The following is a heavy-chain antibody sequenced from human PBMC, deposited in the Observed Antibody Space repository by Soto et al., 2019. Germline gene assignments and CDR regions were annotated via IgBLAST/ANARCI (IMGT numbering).Heavy chain of an antibody. CDR3: ARDPYSSGWYPFDY. CDR2: INAGNGNT. V-gene: IGHV1-3*01. Sequence: ASLTGCCKAFGYTFTRDAMHWVGQATGQRLEWMGWINAGNGNTKYSQKFQGRVTITRDTSASTAYMELSSLRSEDTAVYYCARDPYSSGWYPFDYWGQGTLVTVSS. CDR1: GYTFTRDA. D-gene: IGHD6-19*01. J-gene: IGHJ4*02.